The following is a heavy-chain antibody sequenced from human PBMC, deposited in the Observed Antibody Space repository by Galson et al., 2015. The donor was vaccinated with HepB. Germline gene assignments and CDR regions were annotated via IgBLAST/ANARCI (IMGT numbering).Heavy chain of an antibody. CDR2: IDWDDNK. CDR3: AQYLYYDNDGHLDY. J-gene: IGHJ4*02. V-gene: IGHV2-70*01. Sequence: PALVKPTQTLTLTCTFSGFSLSTSGMCVSWIRQPPGKALEWLALIDWDDNKYYSTSLKTRLTISKDTSKNQVVLTMTNMDPVDTATYYCAQYLYYDNDGHLDYWGQGTLVTVSS. CDR1: GFSLSTSGMC. D-gene: IGHD3-22*01.